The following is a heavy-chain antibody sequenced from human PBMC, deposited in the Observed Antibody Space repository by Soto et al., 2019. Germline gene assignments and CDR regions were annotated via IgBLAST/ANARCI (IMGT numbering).Heavy chain of an antibody. Sequence: SVKVSCKASGCTFSSYTISCVRQAPGQGLEWMGRIIPILGIANYAQKFQGRVTITADKSTSTAYMELSSLRSEDTAVYYCARTFDRIAVAGHFDYWGQGTLVTVSS. J-gene: IGHJ4*02. D-gene: IGHD6-19*01. CDR3: ARTFDRIAVAGHFDY. CDR1: GCTFSSYT. V-gene: IGHV1-69*02. CDR2: IIPILGIA.